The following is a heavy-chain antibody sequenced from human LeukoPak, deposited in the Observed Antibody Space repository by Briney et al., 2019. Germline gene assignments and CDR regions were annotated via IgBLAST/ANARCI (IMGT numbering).Heavy chain of an antibody. CDR1: GGTFSSYA. J-gene: IGHJ4*02. V-gene: IGHV1-69*05. CDR3: ARERDYDSSGYYHAPLDY. CDR2: IIPIFGTA. Sequence: ASVKVSCEASGGTFSSYAISWVRQAPGQGLEWMGGIIPIFGTANYAQKFQGRVTITTDESTSTAYMELSSLRSEDTAVYYCARERDYDSSGYYHAPLDYWGQGTLVTVSS. D-gene: IGHD3-22*01.